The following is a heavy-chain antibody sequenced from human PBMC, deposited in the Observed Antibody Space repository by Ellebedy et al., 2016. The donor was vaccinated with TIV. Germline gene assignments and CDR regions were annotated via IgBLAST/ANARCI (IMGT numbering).Heavy chain of an antibody. CDR2: VNSDGSST. D-gene: IGHD6-13*01. Sequence: PGGSLRLSCAASGVTFSSYWMHWVRQAPGKGLVWVSRVNSDGSSTTYADSVKGRFTISRDNAKHTLYLQMNSLRGEDTAVYYCVSSSPVIDYWGQGTLVTVPS. V-gene: IGHV3-74*01. J-gene: IGHJ4*02. CDR1: GVTFSSYW. CDR3: VSSSPVIDY.